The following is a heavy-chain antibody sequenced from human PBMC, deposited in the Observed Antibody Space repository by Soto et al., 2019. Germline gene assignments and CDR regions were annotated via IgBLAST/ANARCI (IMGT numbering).Heavy chain of an antibody. CDR1: GGSISSSGYY. Sequence: SETLSLTCTVSGGSISSSGYYWGWIRQPPGKGLEWIGGIYYSGSTYYNPSLKSRVTISVDTSKNQFSLKLNSVTAADTAVYYCATQDPYGSSPDDYYDLDVWGKGTTVTVSS. J-gene: IGHJ6*03. CDR3: ATQDPYGSSPDDYYDLDV. V-gene: IGHV4-39*01. D-gene: IGHD6-6*01. CDR2: IYYSGST.